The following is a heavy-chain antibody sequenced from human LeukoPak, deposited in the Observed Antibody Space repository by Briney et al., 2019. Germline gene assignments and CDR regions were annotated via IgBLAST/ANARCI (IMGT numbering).Heavy chain of an antibody. CDR1: GFTFRNYA. CDR3: ARDYPPQLPVPGRWSDAFDI. V-gene: IGHV3-30-3*01. CDR2: ISYDGSNQ. Sequence: PGGSLRLSCAASGFTFRNYAMHWVRQAPGKGLDWVAVISYDGSNQYYVDSVKGRFTISRDNSRNTLYLQMNILRVEDTAVYYCARDYPPQLPVPGRWSDAFDIWGQGTMVTVSS. D-gene: IGHD6-19*01. J-gene: IGHJ3*02.